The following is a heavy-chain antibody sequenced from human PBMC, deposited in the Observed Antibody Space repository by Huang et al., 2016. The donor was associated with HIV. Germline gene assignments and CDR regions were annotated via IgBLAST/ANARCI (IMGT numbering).Heavy chain of an antibody. CDR3: ARGGSGYDY. CDR2: IREDGGER. D-gene: IGHD5-12*01. CDR1: GFKFAFYW. J-gene: IGHJ4*02. Sequence: EVQLVQSGGGLVQPGKSLTLSCAGSGFKFAFYWISWVRQAPGKGLDGVTSIREDGGERHYVGPVKGRFTISRDNAKNSVYLQSSGLYSLRVDDTAVYFCARGGSGYDYWGQGSLVTVSS. V-gene: IGHV3-7*01.